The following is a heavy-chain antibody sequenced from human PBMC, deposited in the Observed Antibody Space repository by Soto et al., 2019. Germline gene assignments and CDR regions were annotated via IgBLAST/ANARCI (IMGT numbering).Heavy chain of an antibody. CDR1: GGSISSYI. CDR2: IYYSGST. V-gene: IGHV4-59*01. D-gene: IGHD6-19*01. Sequence: SETLSLTCTVSGGSISSYIWTWIRQPPGKGLEWIGYIYYSGSTTYNPSLKSRVTISVDTSKNQFSLKLSSVTAADTAVYYCARDSYGSGSYFDYWGQGTLVTVSS. CDR3: ARDSYGSGSYFDY. J-gene: IGHJ4*02.